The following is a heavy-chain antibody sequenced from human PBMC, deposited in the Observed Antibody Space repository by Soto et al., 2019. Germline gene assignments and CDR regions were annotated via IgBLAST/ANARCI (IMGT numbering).Heavy chain of an antibody. CDR2: IYNSGST. CDR1: GGSISSYY. J-gene: IGHJ6*03. Sequence: SETLSLTCNVSGGSISSYYWSWIRQPPGKGLEYIGHIYNSGSTNHNPSLKSRVTISVDTSKNQFSLKLSSVTAADTAVYYCARHVVLRFLEWFPPKTDYYYYMDVWGKGTTVTVSS. D-gene: IGHD3-3*01. V-gene: IGHV4-59*08. CDR3: ARHVVLRFLEWFPPKTDYYYYMDV.